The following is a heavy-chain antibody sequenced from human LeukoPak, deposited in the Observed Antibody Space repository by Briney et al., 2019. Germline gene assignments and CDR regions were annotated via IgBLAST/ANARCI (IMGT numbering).Heavy chain of an antibody. CDR3: ARAVSGSYDY. J-gene: IGHJ4*02. CDR2: IIPIFGTA. D-gene: IGHD1-26*01. V-gene: IGHV1-69*05. CDR1: GGTFSSYA. Sequence: SLKGSCKASGGTFSSYAISWVRQAPGQGLEWMGRIIPIFGTANYAQKFEGRGTITTDESTSTASMGLISRRSEDTAVYYCARAVSGSYDYWGQGTLVTVSS.